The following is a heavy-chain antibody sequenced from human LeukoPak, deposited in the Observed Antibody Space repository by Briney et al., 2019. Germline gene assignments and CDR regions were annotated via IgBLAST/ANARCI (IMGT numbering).Heavy chain of an antibody. CDR3: ARGRHDITMIVVVMTSVSYYLDV. Sequence: PSETLSLTCAVYGGSFSGYHWTWIRQSPGKGLEWIGDINPSGSTYYNPSLKGRLTISVDTSKNQFSLKLRSVTAADTAVYYCARGRHDITMIVVVMTSVSYYLDVWGEGTTVTVS. CDR1: GGSFSGYH. J-gene: IGHJ6*03. D-gene: IGHD3-22*01. CDR2: INPSGST. V-gene: IGHV4-34*01.